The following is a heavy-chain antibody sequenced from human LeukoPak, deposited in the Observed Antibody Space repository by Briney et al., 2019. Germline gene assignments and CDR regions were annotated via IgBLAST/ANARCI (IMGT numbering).Heavy chain of an antibody. CDR2: ISGSGGST. Sequence: PGGSLRLSCAASGFTFSSYAMSWVRQAPGKGLEWVSAISGSGGSTYYADSVKGRFTISRDNSKNTLYLQMNSLRAEDTAVYYCAKDPRYCSGGSCYTGVDYFDYWGQGTTVTVSS. CDR1: GFTFSSYA. J-gene: IGHJ4*03. V-gene: IGHV3-23*01. D-gene: IGHD2-15*01. CDR3: AKDPRYCSGGSCYTGVDYFDY.